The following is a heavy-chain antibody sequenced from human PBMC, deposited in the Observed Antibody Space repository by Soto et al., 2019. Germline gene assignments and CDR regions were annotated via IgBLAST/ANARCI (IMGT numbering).Heavy chain of an antibody. CDR1: GYTFTSYG. CDR3: ARRSSRGAVAGTDDY. Sequence: ASVKVSCKASGYTFTSYGISWVRQAPGQGLEWMGWISAYNGNTNYAQKLQGRVTMTTDTSTSTAYMELRSLRSDDTAVYYCARRSSRGAVAGTDDYWGQGTLVTVSS. D-gene: IGHD6-19*01. V-gene: IGHV1-18*01. J-gene: IGHJ4*02. CDR2: ISAYNGNT.